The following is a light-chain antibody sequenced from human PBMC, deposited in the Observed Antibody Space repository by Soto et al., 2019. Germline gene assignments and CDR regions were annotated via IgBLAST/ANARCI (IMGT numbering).Light chain of an antibody. Sequence: QSVLTQPPSASGTPGQRVTISCSGSNSNIGSNTVNWYQQLPGTAPKLLIYNNDQRPSGVPDRFSGSKSGTSASLAISGLQSEDEADYYCAVWDDSLNGPMFGGGTKL. J-gene: IGLJ3*02. CDR2: NND. CDR3: AVWDDSLNGPM. V-gene: IGLV1-44*01. CDR1: NSNIGSNT.